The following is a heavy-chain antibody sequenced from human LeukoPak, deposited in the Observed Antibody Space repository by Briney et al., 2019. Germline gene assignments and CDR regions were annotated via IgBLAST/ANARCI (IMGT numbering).Heavy chain of an antibody. J-gene: IGHJ4*02. CDR2: ISGSGGST. Sequence: GGSLRLSCAASGFTFSSYAMSWVRQAPGKGLEWVSAISGSGGSTYYADSVKGRFTISRDKSKNTLYLQMNSLRVEDTAVYYCAKLAKYFYGSETYYFFEHWGQGTPVTASS. CDR3: AKLAKYFYGSETYYFFEH. D-gene: IGHD3-10*01. CDR1: GFTFSSYA. V-gene: IGHV3-23*01.